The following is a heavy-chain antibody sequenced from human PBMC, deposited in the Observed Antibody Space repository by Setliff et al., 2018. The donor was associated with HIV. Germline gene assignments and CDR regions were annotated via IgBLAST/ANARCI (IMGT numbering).Heavy chain of an antibody. V-gene: IGHV4-59*08. CDR2: IYYSGST. J-gene: IGHJ4*02. CDR1: GGSISSYY. Sequence: LSLTCTVSGGSISSYYWSWIRQPPGKGLEWIGFIYYSGSTNYNPSLKSRVTISVDTSKHQFSLKLSSVTAADTAVYYCARGNSRRLRVHYYWGPGTLVTVSS. D-gene: IGHD4-17*01. CDR3: ARGNSRRLRVHYY.